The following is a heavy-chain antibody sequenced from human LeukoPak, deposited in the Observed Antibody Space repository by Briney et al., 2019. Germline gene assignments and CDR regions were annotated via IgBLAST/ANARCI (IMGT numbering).Heavy chain of an antibody. D-gene: IGHD1-26*01. Sequence: ASVKVSCKASGGTFNSYAISWVRQAPGQGLEWMGGIIPIFGTTNYARKFRGRVTLTADKSTRTAYMELSSLRSEDTAVYYCATNIVGATIRRLGYWGQGTLVTVSS. CDR1: GGTFNSYA. V-gene: IGHV1-69*06. J-gene: IGHJ4*02. CDR3: ATNIVGATIRRLGY. CDR2: IIPIFGTT.